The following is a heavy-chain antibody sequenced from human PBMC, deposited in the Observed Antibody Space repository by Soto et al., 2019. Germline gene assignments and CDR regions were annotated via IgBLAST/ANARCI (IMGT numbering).Heavy chain of an antibody. J-gene: IGHJ6*02. CDR2: IWYDGSNK. CDR3: AKEGYDFWSGNNYGMDV. Sequence: PGGSLRLSCAASGFTFSSHGMHWVRQAPGKGLEWVAVIWYDGSNKYYADSVKGRFTISRDNSKNTLYLQMNSLRAEDTAVYYCAKEGYDFWSGNNYGMDVWGQGTTVTVSS. V-gene: IGHV3-30*02. CDR1: GFTFSSHG. D-gene: IGHD3-3*01.